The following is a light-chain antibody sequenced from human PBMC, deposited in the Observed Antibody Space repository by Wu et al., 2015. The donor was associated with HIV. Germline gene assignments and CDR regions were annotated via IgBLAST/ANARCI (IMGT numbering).Light chain of an antibody. J-gene: IGKJ1*01. CDR1: QSVSSK. Sequence: EIVLTQSPGTLSLSPGERATLSCRASQSVSSKLAWYQQKPGQAPRLLIYGASTRATGIPARFSGSGSETEFTLTISSLQSEDFAVYYCQQYNNYRWTFGQGTKVDI. CDR3: QQYNNYRWT. V-gene: IGKV3-15*01. CDR2: GAS.